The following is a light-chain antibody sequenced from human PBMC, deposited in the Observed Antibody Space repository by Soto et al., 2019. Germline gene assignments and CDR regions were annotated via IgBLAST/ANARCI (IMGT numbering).Light chain of an antibody. CDR1: SSDVGIYNY. Sequence: QSALTQPASVSGSPGQSIAISCTGSSSDVGIYNYVSWYQQHPGKVPKLIIYEVTNRPSGVSNRFSGSKSGNTASLTISGLQAEDEADYYCSSYTSSSTRFFGTVTNLTVL. CDR3: SSYTSSSTRF. J-gene: IGLJ1*01. CDR2: EVT. V-gene: IGLV2-14*01.